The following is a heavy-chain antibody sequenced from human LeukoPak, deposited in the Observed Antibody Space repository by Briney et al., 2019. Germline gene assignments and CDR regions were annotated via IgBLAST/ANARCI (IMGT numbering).Heavy chain of an antibody. CDR2: MNPNSGNK. CDR1: GYTFTSYD. D-gene: IGHD6-13*01. J-gene: IGHJ3*02. V-gene: IGHV1-8*01. CDR3: ARHGSSSAFDI. Sequence: ASVKVSCKASGYTFTSYDINWGRQATGQGLEWMGWMNPNSGNKGYAQKFQGRVTMTRNTSISTAYMELSSLRSEDTAVYYCARHGSSSAFDIWGQGTMVTVSS.